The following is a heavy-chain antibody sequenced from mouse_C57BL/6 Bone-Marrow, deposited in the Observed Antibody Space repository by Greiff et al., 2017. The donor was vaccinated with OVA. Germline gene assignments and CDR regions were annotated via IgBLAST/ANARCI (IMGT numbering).Heavy chain of an antibody. CDR3: ARGGYYYYFDY. CDR2: IYPRSGNT. J-gene: IGHJ2*01. CDR1: GYTFTSYG. V-gene: IGHV1-81*01. Sequence: VKLVESGAELARPGASVKLSCKASGYTFTSYGISWVKQRTGQGLEWIGEIYPRSGNTYYNEKFKGKATLTADKSSSTAYMELRSLTSEDSAVYFCARGGYYYYFDYWGQGTTLTVSS. D-gene: IGHD1-1*01.